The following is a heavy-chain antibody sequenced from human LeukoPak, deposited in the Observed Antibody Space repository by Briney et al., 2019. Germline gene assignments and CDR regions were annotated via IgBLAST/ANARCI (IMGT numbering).Heavy chain of an antibody. CDR2: ISNDGNI. Sequence: GGSLRLSCAASGFTFSSYATHWVRQAPGKGLEWVAVISNDGNIYYADSVKGRFTISRDNSKNTLFLQMNSLRAEDTAVYYCASGTVTPREAYAFDIWGQGTMVTVSS. V-gene: IGHV3-30-3*01. CDR1: GFTFSSYA. D-gene: IGHD4-17*01. J-gene: IGHJ3*02. CDR3: ASGTVTPREAYAFDI.